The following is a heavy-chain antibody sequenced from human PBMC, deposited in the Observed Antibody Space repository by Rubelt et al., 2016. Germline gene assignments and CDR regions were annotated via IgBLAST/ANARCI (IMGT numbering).Heavy chain of an antibody. CDR3: ATQGYCSSTSCYGAY. CDR1: GFTFSSYS. CDR2: ISSSSSTI. Sequence: EVQLVESGGGLVQPGGSLRLSCAASGFTFSSYSMNWVRQAPGKGLEWVSYISSSSSTIYYEDSVKGRFTISRDNAKNSLDLQMNSLRDEDTAVYYCATQGYCSSTSCYGAYWGQGTLVTVSS. D-gene: IGHD2-2*01. J-gene: IGHJ4*02. V-gene: IGHV3-48*02.